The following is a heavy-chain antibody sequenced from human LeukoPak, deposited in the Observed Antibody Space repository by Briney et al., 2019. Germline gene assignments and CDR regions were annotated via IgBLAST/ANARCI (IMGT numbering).Heavy chain of an antibody. CDR3: AASSYDSSGYYYGGFDY. D-gene: IGHD3-22*01. V-gene: IGHV1-46*01. CDR2: INPSGGST. Sequence: GASVKVSCKASGYTFTGYYMHWVRQAPGQGLEWMGIINPSGGSTSYAQKFQGRVTMTRDTSTSTVYMELSSLRSEDTAVYYCAASSYDSSGYYYGGFDYWGQGTLVTVSS. CDR1: GYTFTGYY. J-gene: IGHJ4*02.